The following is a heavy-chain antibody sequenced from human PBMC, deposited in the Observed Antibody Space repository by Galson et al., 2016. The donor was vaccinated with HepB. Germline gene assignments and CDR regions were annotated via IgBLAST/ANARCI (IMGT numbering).Heavy chain of an antibody. CDR1: RGTLSSHG. CDR3: ARVRGNGYNFASDY. J-gene: IGHJ4*02. CDR2: INTGDGYP. V-gene: IGHV1-3*04. D-gene: IGHD5-24*01. Sequence: SVKVSCKTSRGTLSSHGITWVRQAPGQGLEWMGWINTGDGYPRYSRQFQGRVTISRDTSASTAYMEMSSLRSEDTAAYYCARVRGNGYNFASDYWGQGTLVTVSS.